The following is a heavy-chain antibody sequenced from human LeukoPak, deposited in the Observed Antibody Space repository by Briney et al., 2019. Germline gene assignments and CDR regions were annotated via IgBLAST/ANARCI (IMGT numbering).Heavy chain of an antibody. D-gene: IGHD2-15*01. CDR3: ASPYCSGGSCYSGMGDY. V-gene: IGHV4-39*01. Sequence: SETLSLTCTVSGGYIRSSSYYGGWIRQPPGKGLEWIGSIYYSGSTYYNPSLKSRVTISVDTSKNQFSLKLSSVTAADTAVYYCASPYCSGGSCYSGMGDYWGQGILVTVSS. CDR2: IYYSGST. CDR1: GGYIRSSSYY. J-gene: IGHJ4*02.